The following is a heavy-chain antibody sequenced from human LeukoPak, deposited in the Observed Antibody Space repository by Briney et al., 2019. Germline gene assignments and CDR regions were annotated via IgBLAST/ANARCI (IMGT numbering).Heavy chain of an antibody. Sequence: GASVKVSRKASGYTFTSYAMHWVRQAPGQRLEWMGWINAGNGNTKYSQKFQGRVTITRDTSASTAYMELSSLRSEDTAVYYCASEYYDSSGYSEEDYYYYGMDVWGQGTTVTVSS. CDR2: INAGNGNT. J-gene: IGHJ6*02. CDR3: ASEYYDSSGYSEEDYYYYGMDV. V-gene: IGHV1-3*01. D-gene: IGHD3-22*01. CDR1: GYTFTSYA.